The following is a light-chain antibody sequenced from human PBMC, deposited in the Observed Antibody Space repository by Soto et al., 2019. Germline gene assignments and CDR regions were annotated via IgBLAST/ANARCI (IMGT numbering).Light chain of an antibody. CDR3: LQVYSFPRT. V-gene: IGKV1-39*01. CDR1: QIINTC. CDR2: AAS. J-gene: IGKJ1*01. Sequence: IQMTRSPSSLSASVGDRGTITCRASQIINTCLNWYGQRPGQAPKLLIYAASILQSGVPSRFSGSGSGTEFILTINNLQPEDFASYFCLQVYSFPRTFGLGTKGDIK.